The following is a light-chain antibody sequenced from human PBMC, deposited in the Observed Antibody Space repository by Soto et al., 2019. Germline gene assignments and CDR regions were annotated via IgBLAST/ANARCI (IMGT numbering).Light chain of an antibody. Sequence: EIVLTQSPDTLSLSPGERATLSCRASQSVRSNYLAGYQQKPGQAPRFLIYDASSRATGIPDRFSGSGSGTDFTLTISRLEPEDLAVYSCQQYGSTPLTFGGGTKVDIK. CDR3: QQYGSTPLT. CDR2: DAS. V-gene: IGKV3-20*01. J-gene: IGKJ4*01. CDR1: QSVRSNY.